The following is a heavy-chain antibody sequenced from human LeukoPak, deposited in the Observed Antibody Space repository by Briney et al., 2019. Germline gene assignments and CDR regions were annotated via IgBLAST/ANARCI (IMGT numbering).Heavy chain of an antibody. CDR1: GGSISSYY. CDR2: IYTSGST. CDR3: ARDLPPSSGYVY. D-gene: IGHD3-22*01. V-gene: IGHV4-4*07. Sequence: SETLSLTCTVSGGSISSYYWSWIRQPAGKGLEWIGRIYTSGSTNYNPSLKSRVTMAVDTSKNQFSLMLSSVTAADTAVYYCARDLPPSSGYVYWGQGTLVTVSS. J-gene: IGHJ4*02.